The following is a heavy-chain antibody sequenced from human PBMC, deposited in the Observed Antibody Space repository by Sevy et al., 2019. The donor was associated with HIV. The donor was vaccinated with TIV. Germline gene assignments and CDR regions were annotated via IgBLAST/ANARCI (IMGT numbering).Heavy chain of an antibody. CDR3: AKDLEVTIFGVVIHRYFDY. Sequence: GGSLRLSCAASGFTFSSYAMSWVRQAPGKGLEWVSAISGSGGSTYYGDSVKGRFTISRDNSKNTLYLQMNSLRAEDTAVDYCAKDLEVTIFGVVIHRYFDYWGQGTLVTVSS. D-gene: IGHD3-3*01. J-gene: IGHJ4*02. V-gene: IGHV3-23*01. CDR2: ISGSGGST. CDR1: GFTFSSYA.